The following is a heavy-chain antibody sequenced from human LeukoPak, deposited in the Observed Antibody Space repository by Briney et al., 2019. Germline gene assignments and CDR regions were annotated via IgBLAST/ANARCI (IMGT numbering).Heavy chain of an antibody. V-gene: IGHV1-69*04. Sequence: GASVKVSCKASGGTFSSYAISWVRQAPGQGLEWMGRIIPILGIANYAQKFQGRVTITADKSTSTAYMELSSLRSEDAAVYYCARDFSQSSNYVYYWGQGTLVTVSS. D-gene: IGHD6-19*01. CDR2: IIPILGIA. J-gene: IGHJ4*02. CDR1: GGTFSSYA. CDR3: ARDFSQSSNYVYY.